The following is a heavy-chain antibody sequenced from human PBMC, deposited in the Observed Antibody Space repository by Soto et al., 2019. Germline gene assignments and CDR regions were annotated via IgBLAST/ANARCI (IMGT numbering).Heavy chain of an antibody. J-gene: IGHJ6*02. Sequence: QVQLVQSGAEVKKPGASVKVSCKASGDTFTNYDIKWVRQATGQGLEWMGWMNPNSGNTGYARKFQGGITMTRSTSISTAYMELSSLRSEDTAVYYCARGRNGMDVWGQGTTVTVSS. CDR2: MNPNSGNT. V-gene: IGHV1-8*01. CDR1: GDTFTNYD. CDR3: ARGRNGMDV.